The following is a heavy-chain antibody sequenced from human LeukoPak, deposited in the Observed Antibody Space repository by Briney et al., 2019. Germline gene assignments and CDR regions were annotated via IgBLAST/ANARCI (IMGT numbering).Heavy chain of an antibody. V-gene: IGHV3-21*01. D-gene: IGHD3-9*01. J-gene: IGHJ5*02. Sequence: GGSLRLSCAASGFTFSSYSMNWVRQAPGEGLEWVSSISSSSSYIYYADSVKGRFTISRDNAKNSLYLQMNSLRAEDTAVYYCARDRLTYYDILTGPSGWFDPWGQGTLVTVSS. CDR1: GFTFSSYS. CDR2: ISSSSSYI. CDR3: ARDRLTYYDILTGPSGWFDP.